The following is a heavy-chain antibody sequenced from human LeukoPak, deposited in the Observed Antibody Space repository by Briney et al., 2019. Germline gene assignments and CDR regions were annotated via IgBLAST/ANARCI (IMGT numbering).Heavy chain of an antibody. J-gene: IGHJ2*01. Sequence: SETLSLTCTVSGGSISSYYWSWIRQPPGKGLEWIGYIYYSGSTNYNPSLKSRVTISVDTSKNQFSLKLSSVTAADTAVYYCARGGSSSWYSWYFDLWGRGTLVTVSS. CDR3: ARGGSSSWYSWYFDL. CDR2: IYYSGST. CDR1: GGSISSYY. V-gene: IGHV4-59*01. D-gene: IGHD6-13*01.